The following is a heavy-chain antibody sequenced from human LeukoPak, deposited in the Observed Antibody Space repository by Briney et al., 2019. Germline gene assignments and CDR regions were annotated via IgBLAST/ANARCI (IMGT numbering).Heavy chain of an antibody. D-gene: IGHD6-13*01. CDR3: AKIATTGGYFDY. CDR1: GYSFTRYW. Sequence: GESLKISCKGSGYSFTRYWISWVRQMPGKGLEWMGRIDPSDSYTNYRPSFQGHVTISADKSISTAYLQWGSLKASDTAMYYCAKIATTGGYFDYWGQGTLVTVSS. J-gene: IGHJ4*02. CDR2: IDPSDSYT. V-gene: IGHV5-10-1*01.